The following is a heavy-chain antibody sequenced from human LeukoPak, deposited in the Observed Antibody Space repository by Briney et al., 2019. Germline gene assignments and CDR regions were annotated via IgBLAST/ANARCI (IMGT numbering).Heavy chain of an antibody. V-gene: IGHV2-70*11. D-gene: IGHD6-13*01. CDR3: ARIRSAAATGD. CDR2: IDWDDGK. J-gene: IGHJ4*02. Sequence: SGPTLVKPTQTLTLTCTFSVFSLSVEEMSVTWIRQPPGKGLEWLARIDWDDGKYYNTSLRTRLTISRDTSSNQVVLKMTNMDPVDTGTYYCARIRSAAATGDWGPGTLVTVSS. CDR1: VFSLSVEEMS.